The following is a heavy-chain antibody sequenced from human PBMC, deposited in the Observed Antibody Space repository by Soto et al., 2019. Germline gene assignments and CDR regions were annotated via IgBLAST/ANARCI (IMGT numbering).Heavy chain of an antibody. Sequence: TGGSLRLSCAASGFTFSNAWMNWVRQAPGKGLEWVGRIKSKTDGGTTDYAAPVKGRFTIPRDDSKNTLYLQMNSLKTEDTAVYYCTKDRPYSSSCFSYYYGMDVGGQGTRVTVSS. CDR2: IKSKTDGGTT. CDR1: GFTFSNAW. CDR3: TKDRPYSSSCFSYYYGMDV. J-gene: IGHJ6*02. V-gene: IGHV3-15*07. D-gene: IGHD6-13*01.